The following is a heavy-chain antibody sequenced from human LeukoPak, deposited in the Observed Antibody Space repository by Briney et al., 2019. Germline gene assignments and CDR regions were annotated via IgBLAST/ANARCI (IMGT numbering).Heavy chain of an antibody. CDR3: ARTYCIGSSCPGVFEY. CDR2: ISDSGGRT. D-gene: IGHD2-15*01. V-gene: IGHV3-23*01. J-gene: IGHJ4*02. Sequence: GGSLRLSCAASGFPFSSYAMSWVRQAPGKGLEWVSVISDSGGRTYSAASVKGRFTISRDNSQDTLYLQMNSLRAEDTAVYYCARTYCIGSSCPGVFEYWGQGTLVTVSS. CDR1: GFPFSSYA.